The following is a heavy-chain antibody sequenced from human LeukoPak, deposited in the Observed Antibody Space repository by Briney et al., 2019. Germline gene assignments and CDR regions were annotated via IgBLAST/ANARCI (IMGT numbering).Heavy chain of an antibody. CDR2: INPNSGNT. CDR1: GYTFTGYY. J-gene: IGHJ5*02. Sequence: ASVKVSCKASGYTFTGYYMHWVRQAPGQGLEWMGWINPNSGNTGYAQKFQGRVTMTTDTSTSTAYMEMSSLRTDDTAIYYCARGKKPGVAVAGTGYFFDPWGQGTLVIVSS. V-gene: IGHV1-2*02. CDR3: ARGKKPGVAVAGTGYFFDP. D-gene: IGHD6-19*01.